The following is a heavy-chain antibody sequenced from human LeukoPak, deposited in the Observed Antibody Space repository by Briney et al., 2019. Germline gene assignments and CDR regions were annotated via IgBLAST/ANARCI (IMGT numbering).Heavy chain of an antibody. J-gene: IGHJ2*01. V-gene: IGHV4-59*01. CDR2: IYYSGST. CDR1: GGXISSYY. CDR3: ARWYFDL. Sequence: PSETLSLTCTVSGGXISSYYWSWIRQPPGKGLEWIGYIYYSGSTNYNPSLKSRVTISVDTSKNQFSLKLSSVTAADTAVYYCARWYFDLWGRGTLVTVSS.